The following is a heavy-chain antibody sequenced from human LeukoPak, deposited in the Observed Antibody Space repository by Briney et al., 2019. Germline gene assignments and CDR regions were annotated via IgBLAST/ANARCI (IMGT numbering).Heavy chain of an antibody. Sequence: GEPLKISCKGSGYSFTSYWIGWVRQMPGKGLEWMAIIYPGDSDTSYSPSFQAQATFSVDKSITTAYLQWSSLKASDTAMYDCARLPLGSSAFHPEYWGQGTLVTVSS. CDR1: GYSFTSYW. D-gene: IGHD2-2*01. V-gene: IGHV5-51*01. J-gene: IGHJ4*02. CDR2: IYPGDSDT. CDR3: ARLPLGSSAFHPEY.